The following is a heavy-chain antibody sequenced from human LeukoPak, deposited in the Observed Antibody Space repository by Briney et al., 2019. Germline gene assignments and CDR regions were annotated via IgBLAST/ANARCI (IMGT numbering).Heavy chain of an antibody. CDR1: GGSISSYY. CDR3: ARQDGGNYDY. CDR2: IYYSGST. V-gene: IGHV4-59*08. Sequence: PSETLSLTCTVSGGSISSYYWSWIRQPPGKGLEWIGYIYYSGSTNYNPSLKSQVTISVDTSKNQFSLKLSSVTAADTAVYYCARQDGGNYDYWGQGTLVTVSS. D-gene: IGHD4-23*01. J-gene: IGHJ4*02.